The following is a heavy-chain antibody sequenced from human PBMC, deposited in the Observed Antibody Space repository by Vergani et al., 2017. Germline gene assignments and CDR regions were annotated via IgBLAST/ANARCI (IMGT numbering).Heavy chain of an antibody. V-gene: IGHV1-18*01. J-gene: IGHJ4*02. CDR2: ISAYNGNT. Sequence: QVQLVQSGAEVKKPGASVKVSCKASGYTFTSYGISWVRQAPGQGLEWMGWISAYNGNTNYAQKLQGRVTMTTDTSTSTAYMELRSLSSDDTAVYYCAIDLLGYCSSTSCYPTYFDYWGQGTLVTVSS. D-gene: IGHD2-2*01. CDR1: GYTFTSYG. CDR3: AIDLLGYCSSTSCYPTYFDY.